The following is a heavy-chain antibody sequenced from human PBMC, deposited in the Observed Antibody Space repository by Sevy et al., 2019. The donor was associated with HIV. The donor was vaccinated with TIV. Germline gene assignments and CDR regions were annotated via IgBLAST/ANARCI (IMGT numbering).Heavy chain of an antibody. V-gene: IGHV3-7*01. CDR1: GFTFSSNW. CDR3: ATGGYYKYNWLGS. D-gene: IGHD3-9*01. Sequence: GGSLRLSCAASGFTFSSNWMNWVRQAPGKGLEWVANIKQDGGEKYYVDSVEGRFTISRDNAKNSLYLELNSLRAEDTAVYYCATGGYYKYNWLGSWGQGTLVTVSS. J-gene: IGHJ5*01. CDR2: IKQDGGEK.